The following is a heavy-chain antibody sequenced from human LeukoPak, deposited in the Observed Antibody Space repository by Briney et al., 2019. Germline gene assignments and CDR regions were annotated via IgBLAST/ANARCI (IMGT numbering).Heavy chain of an antibody. Sequence: GASVKVSCKASGYTFTSYGISWVRQAPGQGLEWMGRIIPILGIANYAQKFQGRVTITADKSTSTAYMELSSLRSEDTAVYYCARSLGVDETYYYGMDVWGQGTTVTVSS. J-gene: IGHJ6*02. CDR2: IIPILGIA. CDR3: ARSLGVDETYYYGMDV. V-gene: IGHV1-69*04. D-gene: IGHD3-3*01. CDR1: GYTFTSYG.